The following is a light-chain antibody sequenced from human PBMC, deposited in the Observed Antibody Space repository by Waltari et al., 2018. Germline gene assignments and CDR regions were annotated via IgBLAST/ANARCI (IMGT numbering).Light chain of an antibody. CDR2: WAS. V-gene: IGKV4-1*01. Sequence: DIVMTQSPDSLAVSLGGGATITCKLRQTVLYSDNNKNYLAWYPQKPGQSPKLILYWASTRQSWVPDRFSGSGSGTDFTLTVSSLQAEDVAVYYCQQYYTTPYTFGQGTKLEIK. CDR3: QQYYTTPYT. CDR1: QTVLYSDNNKNY. J-gene: IGKJ2*01.